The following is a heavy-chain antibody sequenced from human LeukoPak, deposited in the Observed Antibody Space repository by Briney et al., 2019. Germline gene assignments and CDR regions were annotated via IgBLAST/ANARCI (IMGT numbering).Heavy chain of an antibody. CDR2: IIPIFGTA. CDR1: GGTFSSYA. CDR3: ARERAVAPGGDYYGMGV. D-gene: IGHD2-8*02. V-gene: IGHV1-69*13. Sequence: SVKVSCKASGGTFSSYAISWVRQAPGQGLEWMGGIIPIFGTANYAQKFQGRVTITADESTSTAYMELSSLRSEDTAVYYCARERAVAPGGDYYGMGVWGKGTTVTVSS. J-gene: IGHJ6*04.